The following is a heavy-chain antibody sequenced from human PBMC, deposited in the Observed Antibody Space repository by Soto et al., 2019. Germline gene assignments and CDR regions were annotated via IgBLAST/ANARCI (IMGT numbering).Heavy chain of an antibody. J-gene: IGHJ4*02. CDR1: GFTFINYA. Sequence: GGSLRLSCAASGFTFINYAMHWVRQAPGKGLEWVAVISYNGSNKYYADSVKGRFTISRDNSKNTMYLQMNSLSAEDTAVYHCARDQVKGTMTILWGQGTLVTVSS. CDR3: ARDQVKGTMTIL. D-gene: IGHD4-17*01. V-gene: IGHV3-30-3*01. CDR2: ISYNGSNK.